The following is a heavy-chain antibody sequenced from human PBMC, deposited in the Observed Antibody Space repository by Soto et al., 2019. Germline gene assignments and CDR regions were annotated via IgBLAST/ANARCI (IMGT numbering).Heavy chain of an antibody. J-gene: IGHJ5*02. CDR1: GYTFTSYD. CDR2: MNPNSGNT. D-gene: IGHD6-13*01. CDR3: ARGIAAAGYNWFDP. Sequence: GASVKVSCKASGYTFTSYDINWVRQATGQGLEWMGWMNPNSGNTGYAQKFQGRVTMTRNTSISTAYMELSSLRPEDTAVYYCARGIAAAGYNWFDPWGQGXLVTVSS. V-gene: IGHV1-8*01.